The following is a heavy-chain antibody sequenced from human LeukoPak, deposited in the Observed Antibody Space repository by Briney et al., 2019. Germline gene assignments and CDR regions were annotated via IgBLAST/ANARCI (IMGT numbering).Heavy chain of an antibody. V-gene: IGHV3-30*01. J-gene: IGHJ4*02. CDR2: ISYDGSNK. Sequence: AGGSLRLSCAASGFTFSSYAMHWVRQAPGKGLEWVAVISYDGSNKYYADSVRGRFTISRDNSKNTLYLQMNSLRAEDTAVYYCARSSVGATSNHIYFDYWGQGTLVTVSS. CDR3: ARSSVGATSNHIYFDY. CDR1: GFTFSSYA. D-gene: IGHD1-26*01.